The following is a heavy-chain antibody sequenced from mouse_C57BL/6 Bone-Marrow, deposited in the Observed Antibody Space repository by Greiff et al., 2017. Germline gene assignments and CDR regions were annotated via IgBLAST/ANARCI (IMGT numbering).Heavy chain of an antibody. J-gene: IGHJ2*01. CDR2: INSDGGST. D-gene: IGHD1-1*01. CDR1: EYEFPSHD. V-gene: IGHV5-2*01. Sequence: EVMLVESGGGLVQPGESLKLSCESNEYEFPSHDMSWVRKTPEKRLELVAAINSDGGSTYYPDTMERRFIISRDNTKKTLYLQMSSMRSEDTALYYCARRDYGSSYVRFFDYWGQGTTLTVSS. CDR3: ARRDYGSSYVRFFDY.